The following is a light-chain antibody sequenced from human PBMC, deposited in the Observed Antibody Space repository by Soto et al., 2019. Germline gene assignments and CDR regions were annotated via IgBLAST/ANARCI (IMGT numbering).Light chain of an antibody. CDR3: QQYGDSPLT. CDR1: QSVSSSY. CDR2: GAS. V-gene: IGKV3-20*01. J-gene: IGKJ4*01. Sequence: EIVLTQSPGTLSLSPGEGATLSCRASQSVSSSYLAWYQQKSGQAPRLLIYGASSRATGIPDRFSGSGSGTDFTLTISRLEPEDFAVYYCQQYGDSPLTFGGGTKVDIK.